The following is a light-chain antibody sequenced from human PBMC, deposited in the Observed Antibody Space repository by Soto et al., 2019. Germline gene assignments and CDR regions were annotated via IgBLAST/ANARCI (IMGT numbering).Light chain of an antibody. CDR3: GTWDGSLSAVV. V-gene: IGLV1-51*01. J-gene: IGLJ2*01. CDR2: DNN. CDR1: SSNIGNNY. Sequence: HSVLTQPPSVSAAPGQKVTISCSGSSSNIGNNYVSWYQQLPGTAPKLLIYDNNKRPSGIPDRFSGSKSGTSATLGITGLQTGDEADYYCGTWDGSLSAVVFGGGTKLTVL.